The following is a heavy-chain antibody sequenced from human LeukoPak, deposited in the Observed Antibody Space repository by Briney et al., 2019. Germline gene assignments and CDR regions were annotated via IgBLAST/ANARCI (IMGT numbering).Heavy chain of an antibody. CDR1: GGSISSGGYY. J-gene: IGHJ4*02. CDR2: IYYSGST. D-gene: IGHD3-22*01. CDR3: ARVIYYDSSGYYPLFDY. V-gene: IGHV4-61*08. Sequence: SETLSLTCTVSGGSISSGGYYWSWIRQHPGKGLEWIGYIYYSGSTYYNPSLKSRVTISVDTSKNQFSLKLSSVTAADTAVYYCARVIYYDSSGYYPLFDYWGQGTLVTVSS.